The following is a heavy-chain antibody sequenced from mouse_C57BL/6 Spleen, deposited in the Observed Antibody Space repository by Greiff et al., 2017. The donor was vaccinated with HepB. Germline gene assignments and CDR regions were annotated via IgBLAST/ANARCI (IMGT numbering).Heavy chain of an antibody. V-gene: IGHV6-6*01. CDR1: GFTFSDAW. CDR2: IRNKANNHAT. D-gene: IGHD4-1*01. Sequence: EVQWVESGGGLVQPGGSMKLSCAASGFTFSDAWMDWVRQSPEKGLEWVAEIRNKANNHATYYAESVKGRFTISRDDSKSSVYLQMNSLRAEDTGIYYCTRLNWDYFDYWGQGTTLTVSS. CDR3: TRLNWDYFDY. J-gene: IGHJ2*01.